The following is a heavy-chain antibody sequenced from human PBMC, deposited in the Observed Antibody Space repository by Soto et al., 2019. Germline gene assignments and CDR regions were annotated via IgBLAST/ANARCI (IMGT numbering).Heavy chain of an antibody. V-gene: IGHV1-69*13. J-gene: IGHJ6*02. CDR3: AKNYALYSSSCMDV. D-gene: IGHD6-6*01. Sequence: GASVKVSCKASRGTFSSYAISSVRQAPGQGLEWMGGIIPIFGTANYAQKFQGRVTITADESTSTAYMELSSLRSEDTAVYYCAKNYALYSSSCMDVWGQGTTVTVSS. CDR2: IIPIFGTA. CDR1: RGTFSSYA.